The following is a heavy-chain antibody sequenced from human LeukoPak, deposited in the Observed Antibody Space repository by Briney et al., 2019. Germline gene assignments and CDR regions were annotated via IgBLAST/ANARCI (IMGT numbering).Heavy chain of an antibody. J-gene: IGHJ4*02. Sequence: GGSLRLSCAASGFTFRSYAIYWVRQAPGKGLEWVSGISGSGGDTYFADSVKGRFTISRDNAKNTVFLQMDSLRDEDTAVCHCAKTTAGYSSGRYPGWPVDYWGQGTLVTVSS. D-gene: IGHD6-19*01. CDR2: ISGSGGDT. CDR3: AKTTAGYSSGRYPGWPVDY. V-gene: IGHV3-23*01. CDR1: GFTFRSYA.